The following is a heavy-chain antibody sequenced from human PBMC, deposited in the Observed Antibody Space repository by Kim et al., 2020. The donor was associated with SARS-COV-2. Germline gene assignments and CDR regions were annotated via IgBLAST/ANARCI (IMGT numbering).Heavy chain of an antibody. D-gene: IGHD2-2*01. CDR2: IKQDGSEK. CDR3: ARDLVVPGHYWFDP. V-gene: IGHV3-7*03. J-gene: IGHJ5*02. Sequence: GGSLRLSCAASGFTFSSYWMSWVRQAPGKGLEWVANIKQDGSEKYYVDSVKGRFTISRDNAKNSLYLQMNSLRAEDTAVYYCARDLVVPGHYWFDPWGQGTLVTVSS. CDR1: GFTFSSYW.